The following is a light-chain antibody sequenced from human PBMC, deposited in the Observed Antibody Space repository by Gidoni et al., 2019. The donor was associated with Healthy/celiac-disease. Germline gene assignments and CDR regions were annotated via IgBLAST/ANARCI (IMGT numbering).Light chain of an antibody. Sequence: SSELTQDPAVSVALGQTVRITCQGDSLRNYYARWYQQKPGQAPVLVIYGKNNRPSGIPDRFSGSSSGNTASLTITGAQAEDEADYYCNSRDSSGNYWVFGGGTKLTVL. CDR2: GKN. CDR1: SLRNYY. CDR3: NSRDSSGNYWV. V-gene: IGLV3-19*01. J-gene: IGLJ3*02.